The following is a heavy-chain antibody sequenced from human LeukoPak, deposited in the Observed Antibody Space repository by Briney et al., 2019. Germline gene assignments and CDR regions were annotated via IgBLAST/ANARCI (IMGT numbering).Heavy chain of an antibody. CDR1: GFTFSSYW. CDR2: IKQDGSEK. J-gene: IGHJ4*02. D-gene: IGHD1-26*01. Sequence: GGSLRLSCGASGFTFSSYWMSWVRQAPGKGLEWVANIKQDGSEKYYVDSVKGRFTISRDNAKNSVYLQMNSLRAEDTAVYYCARDKASGASHFDHWGQGTLVTVSS. CDR3: ARDKASGASHFDH. V-gene: IGHV3-7*01.